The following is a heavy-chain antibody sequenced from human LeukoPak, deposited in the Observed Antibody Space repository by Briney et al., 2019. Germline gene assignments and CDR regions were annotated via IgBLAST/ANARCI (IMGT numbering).Heavy chain of an antibody. D-gene: IGHD1-26*01. V-gene: IGHV3-23*01. J-gene: IGHJ4*02. CDR3: AKAGGSYYASYFDY. CDR2: ISGGGGST. CDR1: GFTFSSYA. Sequence: PGGSLRLSCAASGFTFSSYAMSWVRQAPGKGLEWVSAISGGGGSTYYADSVKGRFTISRDNSKNTLYLQMNSLRAEDTAVYYCAKAGGSYYASYFDYWGQGTLVTVSS.